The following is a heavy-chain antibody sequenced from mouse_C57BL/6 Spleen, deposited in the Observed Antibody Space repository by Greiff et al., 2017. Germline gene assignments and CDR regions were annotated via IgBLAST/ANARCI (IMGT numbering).Heavy chain of an antibody. V-gene: IGHV1-50*01. CDR1: GYTFTSYW. J-gene: IGHJ2*01. D-gene: IGHD1-1*01. Sequence: QVQLQQPGAELVKPGASVKLSCKASGYTFTSYWMQWVKQRPGQGLEWIGEIDPSDSYTNYNQKFKGKATLTVDTTSSTAYMQLSSLTSEDSAVYYCARYSHYGSRLYYFDYWGQGTTLTVSS. CDR3: ARYSHYGSRLYYFDY. CDR2: IDPSDSYT.